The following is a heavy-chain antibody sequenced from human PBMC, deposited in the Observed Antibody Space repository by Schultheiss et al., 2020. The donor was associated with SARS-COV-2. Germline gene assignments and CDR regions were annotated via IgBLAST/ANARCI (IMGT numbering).Heavy chain of an antibody. CDR1: GFTFSSYW. D-gene: IGHD3-3*01. CDR2: INSDGSST. Sequence: GGSLRLSCAASGFTFSSYWMHWVRQAPGKGLVWVSRINSDGSSTSYADSVKGRFTISRDNAKNTLYLQMNSLRAEDTAVYYCAREPEVTYDFWSGYYYYYGMDVWGQGTTVTVSS. V-gene: IGHV3-74*01. CDR3: AREPEVTYDFWSGYYYYYGMDV. J-gene: IGHJ6*02.